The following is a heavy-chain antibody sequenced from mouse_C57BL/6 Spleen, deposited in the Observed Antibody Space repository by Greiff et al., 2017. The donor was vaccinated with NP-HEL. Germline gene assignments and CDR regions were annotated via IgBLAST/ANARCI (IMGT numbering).Heavy chain of an antibody. Sequence: VKLQQSGAELVRPGTSVKVSCKASGYAFTNYLIEWVKQRPGQGLEWIGVINPGSGGTNYNEKFKGKATLTADKSSSTAYMQLSSLTSEDSAVYFCAREGDSSGYSFAYWGQGTLVTVSA. J-gene: IGHJ3*01. D-gene: IGHD3-2*02. CDR3: AREGDSSGYSFAY. V-gene: IGHV1-54*01. CDR1: GYAFTNYL. CDR2: INPGSGGT.